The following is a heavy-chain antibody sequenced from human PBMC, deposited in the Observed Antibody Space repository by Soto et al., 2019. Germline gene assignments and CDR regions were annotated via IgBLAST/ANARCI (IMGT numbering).Heavy chain of an antibody. CDR2: INTANDNT. V-gene: IGHV1-3*04. CDR3: AIGSSWSYFDY. Sequence: QVQLVQSGAEVKKPGASVKVSCKASGYTFPSYAMHWVRQAPGQRLEWMGSINTANDNTRYSQNFQGRVTITRDTSASTAYMELSSLKSEDTAIYSCAIGSSWSYFDYWGQGTLVPVSS. J-gene: IGHJ4*02. D-gene: IGHD6-13*01. CDR1: GYTFPSYA.